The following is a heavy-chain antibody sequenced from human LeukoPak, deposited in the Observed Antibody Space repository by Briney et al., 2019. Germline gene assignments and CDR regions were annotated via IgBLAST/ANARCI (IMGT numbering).Heavy chain of an antibody. V-gene: IGHV4-59*01. CDR1: GGSISSYY. CDR2: IYYSGST. CDR3: ARVSGYDWESFYDY. J-gene: IGHJ4*02. D-gene: IGHD5-12*01. Sequence: SETLSLTCTVSGGSISSYYWSWIRQPPGKGLEWIGYIYYSGSTNYNPSLKSRVTISVDTSKNQFSLKLNSVTAADTAVYYCARVSGYDWESFYDYWGQGPWSPSPQ.